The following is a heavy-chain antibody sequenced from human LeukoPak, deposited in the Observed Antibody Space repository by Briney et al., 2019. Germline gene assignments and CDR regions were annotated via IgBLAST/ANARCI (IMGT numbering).Heavy chain of an antibody. J-gene: IGHJ4*02. Sequence: SETLSLTCTVSGGSISSYYWSWIRQPAGKGLEWIGRIYTSGSTNYNPSLKSRVTMSVDTSKNQFSLKLSSVTAADTAVYYCARDLVGFWDRRFDYWGQGTLVTVSS. D-gene: IGHD3/OR15-3a*01. CDR3: ARDLVGFWDRRFDY. V-gene: IGHV4-4*07. CDR1: GGSISSYY. CDR2: IYTSGST.